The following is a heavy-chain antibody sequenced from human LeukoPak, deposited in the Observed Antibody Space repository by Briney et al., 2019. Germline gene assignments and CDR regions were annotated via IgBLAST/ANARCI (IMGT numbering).Heavy chain of an antibody. D-gene: IGHD4-17*01. CDR2: IRSKAYGGTT. CDR3: TKEGIDDYGDYEVRGSYFDY. Sequence: GGSLRLSCTASGFTFGDYAMSWVRQAPGKGLEWVGFIRSKAYGGTTEYAASVKGRFTISRDDSKSIAYLQMNSLKTEDTAVYYCTKEGIDDYGDYEVRGSYFDYWGQGTLVTVSS. CDR1: GFTFGDYA. V-gene: IGHV3-49*04. J-gene: IGHJ4*02.